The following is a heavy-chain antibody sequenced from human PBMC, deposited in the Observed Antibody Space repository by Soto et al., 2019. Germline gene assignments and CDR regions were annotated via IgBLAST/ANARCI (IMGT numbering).Heavy chain of an antibody. J-gene: IGHJ4*02. D-gene: IGHD6-13*01. CDR1: GGTFSSYA. Sequence: EASVKVSCKASGGTFSSYAISWVRQAPGQGLEWMGGIIPIFGTANYAQKFQGRVTITADESTSTAYMELSSLRSEDTAVYYCAREGYSSSWNYYFDYWGQGTLVTVSS. CDR2: IIPIFGTA. V-gene: IGHV1-69*13. CDR3: AREGYSSSWNYYFDY.